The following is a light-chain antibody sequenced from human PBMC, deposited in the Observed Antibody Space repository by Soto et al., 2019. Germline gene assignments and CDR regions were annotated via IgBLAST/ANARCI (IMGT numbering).Light chain of an antibody. CDR1: ETITNHD. J-gene: IGKJ2*01. Sequence: EIVLMQSPDILSLSPGERATVSCRASETITNHDLAWYQKKPGQAPRLLLYGASNRPTGIPDRFSGGGSGTDFTLTIDRLEPEDFAVYFCHHYGTSPPHTFGQGTKLDIK. CDR2: GAS. V-gene: IGKV3-20*01. CDR3: HHYGTSPPHT.